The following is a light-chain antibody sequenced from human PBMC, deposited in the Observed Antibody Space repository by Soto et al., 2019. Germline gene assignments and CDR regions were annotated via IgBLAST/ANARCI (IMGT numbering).Light chain of an antibody. Sequence: QSALTQPPSASGSPGQSVTISCTGTSSDVGGYNYVSWYQQRPGKAPKLMIYEVTKRPSGVPDRFSGSKSGNTASLTVSGLQADDEADYYCSSYAGSNFYVVFGGGTKLTVL. CDR2: EVT. CDR3: SSYAGSNFYVV. V-gene: IGLV2-8*01. CDR1: SSDVGGYNY. J-gene: IGLJ2*01.